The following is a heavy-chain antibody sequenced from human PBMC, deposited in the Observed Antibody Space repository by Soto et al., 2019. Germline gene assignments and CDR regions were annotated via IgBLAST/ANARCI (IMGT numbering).Heavy chain of an antibody. CDR3: ARSGDCSSTSCSNSFYYYYGVDV. Sequence: RASVKVSCKASGGTFSSYAISWVRQAPGQGLEWMGGIIPIFGTANYAQKFQGRVTITADESTSTAYMELSSLRSEDTAVYYCARSGDCSSTSCSNSFYYYYGVDVWGRGTTVTVSS. J-gene: IGHJ6*02. CDR2: IIPIFGTA. CDR1: GGTFSSYA. D-gene: IGHD2-2*01. V-gene: IGHV1-69*13.